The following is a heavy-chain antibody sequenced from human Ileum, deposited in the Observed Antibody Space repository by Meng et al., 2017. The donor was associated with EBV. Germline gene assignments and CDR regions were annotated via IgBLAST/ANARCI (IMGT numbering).Heavy chain of an antibody. CDR3: ARRYYGVPFDN. CDR2: IYYSGST. V-gene: IGHV4-39*01. J-gene: IGHJ4*02. D-gene: IGHD3-3*01. CDR1: GDSISSSNHW. Sequence: QLQRPRSAQGLGTPSETLALTCVVSGDSISSSNHWWGWIRQPPGKGLEWVGTIYYSGSTFYNPSLKSRVTISLDTSKNQFSLKVSSVTAADTAVYYCARRYYGVPFDNWGQGTLVTVSS.